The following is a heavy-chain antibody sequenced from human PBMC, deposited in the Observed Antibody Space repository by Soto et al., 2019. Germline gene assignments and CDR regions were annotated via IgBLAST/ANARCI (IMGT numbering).Heavy chain of an antibody. J-gene: IGHJ5*02. CDR2: ISPYTGDT. D-gene: IGHD6-19*01. Sequence: QVQLVQSGAEVKKPGASVKVSCKASGYTFTDYGISWVRQAPGQGLEWMGWISPYTGDTKYPQRLQGRVTVTADTSTSTAYMELRSLKSDDTAVCYCAKTGGWNWFDPWGQGTLVSVSS. V-gene: IGHV1-18*01. CDR1: GYTFTDYG. CDR3: AKTGGWNWFDP.